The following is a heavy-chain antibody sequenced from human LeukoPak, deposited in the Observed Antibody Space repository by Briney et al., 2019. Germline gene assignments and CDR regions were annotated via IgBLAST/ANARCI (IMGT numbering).Heavy chain of an antibody. CDR3: ARALLSHYDFWSGYYVIGWFDP. V-gene: IGHV4-59*11. Sequence: SETLSLTCTVSGGSISSHYWSWIRQPPGKGLEWIGYIYYSGSTNYNPSLKSRVTISVDTSKNQFSLKLSSVTAADTAVYYCARALLSHYDFWSGYYVIGWFDPWGQGTLVTASS. J-gene: IGHJ5*02. CDR1: GGSISSHY. D-gene: IGHD3-3*01. CDR2: IYYSGST.